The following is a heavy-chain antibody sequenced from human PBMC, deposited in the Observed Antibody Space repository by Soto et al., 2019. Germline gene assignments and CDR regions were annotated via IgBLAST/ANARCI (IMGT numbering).Heavy chain of an antibody. D-gene: IGHD6-19*01. J-gene: IGHJ4*02. CDR3: ARTRDSRVWSNFDY. V-gene: IGHV4-59*01. CDR1: GASIINYY. Sequence: SLTCTVSGASIINYYWSWIRQPPGKGLEWIGYIYYSGSTYYNPSLKSRVTISVDTSKNQFSLKLNSVTAADTAVYYCARTRDSRVWSNFDYWGQGTLVTVSS. CDR2: IYYSGST.